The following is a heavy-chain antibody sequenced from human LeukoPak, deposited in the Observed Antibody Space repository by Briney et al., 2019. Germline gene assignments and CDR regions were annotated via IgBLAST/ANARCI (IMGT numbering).Heavy chain of an antibody. CDR1: GFTFSSYA. D-gene: IGHD2-2*01. CDR2: LSHSGGNA. V-gene: IGHV3-23*01. J-gene: IGHJ4*02. CDR3: AKVGFCSHTRCPQNFAY. Sequence: GGSLRLSCAASGFTFSSYAVSWVRQAPGKGLEWVSALSHSGGNANYADSVKGRLTISRDNSKNTFYLQMNSLRAEDTALYYCAKVGFCSHTRCPQNFAYWGQGTLVTVSS.